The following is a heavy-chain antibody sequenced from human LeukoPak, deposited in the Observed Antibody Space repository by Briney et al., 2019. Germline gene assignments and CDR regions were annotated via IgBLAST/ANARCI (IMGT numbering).Heavy chain of an antibody. CDR2: MNPNSGNT. CDR1: GYTFTSYD. V-gene: IGHV1-8*01. J-gene: IGHJ4*02. Sequence: ASVKVSCKASGYTFTSYDINWVRQATGQGLEWMGWMNPNSGNTGYAQKFQGRVTMTRNTSISTAYMELSSLRSEDTAVYYCARQIRVIAARPDDYFDYWGQGTLVTVSS. CDR3: ARQIRVIAARPDDYFDY. D-gene: IGHD6-6*01.